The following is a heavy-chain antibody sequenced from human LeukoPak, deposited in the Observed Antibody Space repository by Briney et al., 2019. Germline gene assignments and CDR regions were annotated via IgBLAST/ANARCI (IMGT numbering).Heavy chain of an antibody. CDR1: GGSIINSNYY. Sequence: PSETLSLTCTVSGGSIINSNYYWTWIRQPPGKSLEWIGEINHRGYTHYNPSLKSRVTISIDTSKNQFSLNLNSVTAADTAVYYCSGIFGQWLEAWGQGTLVTVSS. V-gene: IGHV4-39*01. J-gene: IGHJ4*02. CDR3: SGIFGQWLEA. CDR2: INHRGYT. D-gene: IGHD6-19*01.